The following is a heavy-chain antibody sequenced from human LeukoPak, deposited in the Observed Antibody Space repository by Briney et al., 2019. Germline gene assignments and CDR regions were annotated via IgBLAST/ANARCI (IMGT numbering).Heavy chain of an antibody. CDR1: GYSFTSYW. V-gene: IGHV5-51*01. D-gene: IGHD6-19*01. CDR3: ARRGSIAVAGTEDAFDI. Sequence: GESLKICCKGSGYSFTSYWIGWVRQMPGKGLEWMGIIYPGDSDTRYSPSFQGQVTISADKSISTAYLQWSSLKASDTAMYYCARRGSIAVAGTEDAFDIWGQGTMVTVSS. CDR2: IYPGDSDT. J-gene: IGHJ3*02.